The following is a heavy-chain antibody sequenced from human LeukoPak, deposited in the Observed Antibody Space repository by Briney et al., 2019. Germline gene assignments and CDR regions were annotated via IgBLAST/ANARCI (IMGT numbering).Heavy chain of an antibody. CDR3: ARHSETCSGGSCFLDYFDY. D-gene: IGHD2-15*01. CDR2: IYYSGST. J-gene: IGHJ4*02. Sequence: SETLSLTRTVSGGSISNYYWSWIRQPPGKGLEWIGYIYYSGSTNYNPSLKSRLTISVDTPKNHFSLRLTSVTAADTAVYYCARHSETCSGGSCFLDYFDYWGQGTLVTVSS. CDR1: GGSISNYY. V-gene: IGHV4-59*08.